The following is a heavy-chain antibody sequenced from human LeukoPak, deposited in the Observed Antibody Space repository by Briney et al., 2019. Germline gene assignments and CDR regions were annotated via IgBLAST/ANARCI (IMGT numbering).Heavy chain of an antibody. V-gene: IGHV3-7*01. Sequence: GGSLRLSCAASGFTFSSYWMSWVRQAPGKGLEWVANIKQDGSEKYYVDSVKGRFTISRDNAKNSPYLQMNSLRAEDTAVYYCARVGPVMTPGCLRYWGQGTLVTVSS. J-gene: IGHJ4*02. CDR1: GFTFSSYW. D-gene: IGHD2-15*01. CDR2: IKQDGSEK. CDR3: ARVGPVMTPGCLRY.